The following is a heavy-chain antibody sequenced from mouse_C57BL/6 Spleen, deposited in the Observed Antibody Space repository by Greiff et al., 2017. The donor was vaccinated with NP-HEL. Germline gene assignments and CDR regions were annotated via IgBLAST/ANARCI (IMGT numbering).Heavy chain of an antibody. CDR2: IYPGGGYT. J-gene: IGHJ2*01. CDR1: GYTFTNYW. V-gene: IGHV1-63*01. CDR3: ARSEDGVFDY. Sequence: VQLQQSGAELVRPGTSVKMSCKASGYTFTNYWIGWAKQRPGHGLEWIGDIYPGGGYTNYNEKFKGKATRTADKSSSTAYMQFSSLTSEDSAIYYCARSEDGVFDYWGQGTTLTVSS.